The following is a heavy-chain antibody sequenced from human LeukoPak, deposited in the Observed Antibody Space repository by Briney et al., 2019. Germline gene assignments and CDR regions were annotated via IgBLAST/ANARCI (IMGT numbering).Heavy chain of an antibody. V-gene: IGHV4-30-2*01. Sequence: TLSLTCAVSGGSISSGGYSWSWIRQPPGKGLEWIGYIYHSGSTYYNPSLKSRVTISVDRSKNQFSLKLSSVTAADTAVYYCARARGSGSWSYDYWGQGTLVTVSS. CDR1: GGSISSGGYS. CDR2: IYHSGST. J-gene: IGHJ4*02. CDR3: ARARGSGSWSYDY. D-gene: IGHD3-10*01.